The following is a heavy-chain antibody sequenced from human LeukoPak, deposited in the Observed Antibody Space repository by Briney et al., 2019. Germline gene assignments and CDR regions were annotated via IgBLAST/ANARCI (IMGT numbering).Heavy chain of an antibody. CDR2: ISSNGGST. D-gene: IGHD1-26*01. Sequence: GGSLRLSCAASGFTFSGYAMHWVRQAPGKGLEYVSAISSNGGSTYYANSVKGRFTISRDNSKNTLYLQMGSLRAEDMAVYYCARMVGATKGFDYWGQGTLVTVSS. V-gene: IGHV3-64*01. CDR3: ARMVGATKGFDY. CDR1: GFTFSGYA. J-gene: IGHJ4*02.